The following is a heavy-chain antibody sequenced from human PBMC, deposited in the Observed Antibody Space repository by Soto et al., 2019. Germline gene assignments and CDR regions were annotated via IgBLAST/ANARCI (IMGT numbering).Heavy chain of an antibody. Sequence: QVQLQESGPGLVKPSETLSLNCSVSGAPFTTYYWSWIRQPPGKGLEWIGYIYHTGSTNYNSSLKSLVTMSVDTAREQFSLKLRSVTAADTAVYYCARISSSGYDFRGRGTLVTVSS. CDR1: GAPFTTYY. D-gene: IGHD5-12*01. J-gene: IGHJ4*02. V-gene: IGHV4-59*01. CDR3: ARISSSGYDF. CDR2: IYHTGST.